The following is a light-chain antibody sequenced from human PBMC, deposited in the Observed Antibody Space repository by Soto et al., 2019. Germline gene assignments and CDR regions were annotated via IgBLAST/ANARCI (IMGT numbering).Light chain of an antibody. CDR1: SSDIGSYDL. J-gene: IGLJ2*01. V-gene: IGLV2-23*02. CDR2: EDS. CDR3: CSYEGSSTFYVV. Sequence: QSALTQPASVSGSPGQSITISCTGTSSDIGSYDLVSWYQQHPGKAPKLMIYEDSKRPSGVSNRFSGSKSGNTASLTISGLQAEDEADYYCCSYEGSSTFYVVFGGGTKLTVL.